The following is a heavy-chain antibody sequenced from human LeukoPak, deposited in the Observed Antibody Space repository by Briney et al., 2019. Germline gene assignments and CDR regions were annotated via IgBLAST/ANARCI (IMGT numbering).Heavy chain of an antibody. J-gene: IGHJ4*02. V-gene: IGHV3-74*01. CDR2: ISTDGSST. D-gene: IGHD7-27*01. Sequence: GGSLRLSCAASGFTFSSYWMHWVRQAPGKGLVWVSRISTDGSSTHYADSVKGRFTISRGNAKNTLFLQMNSLRAEDTAVYYCARFRLAGEGEYYFDYWGQGTLVTVSS. CDR3: ARFRLAGEGEYYFDY. CDR1: GFTFSSYW.